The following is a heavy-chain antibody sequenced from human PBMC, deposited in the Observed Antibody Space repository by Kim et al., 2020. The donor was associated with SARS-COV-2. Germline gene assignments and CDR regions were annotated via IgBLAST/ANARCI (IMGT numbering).Heavy chain of an antibody. V-gene: IGHV3-9*01. CDR1: GFIFNDYA. Sequence: GGSLRLSCVASGFIFNDYAMHWVRQGPGKGLEWVSGLNWNSGNTAYADSVRGRFTVSRDNAKNTLYLQMNSLRVEDTAVYHCVRDRSSSWSIYGFAVWGQGTTVTISS. D-gene: IGHD6-13*01. J-gene: IGHJ6*02. CDR3: VRDRSSSWSIYGFAV. CDR2: LNWNSGNT.